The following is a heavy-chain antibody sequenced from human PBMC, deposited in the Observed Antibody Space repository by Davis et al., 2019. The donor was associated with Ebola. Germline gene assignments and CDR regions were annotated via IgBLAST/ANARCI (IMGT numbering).Heavy chain of an antibody. CDR1: GFTLSGYG. CDR2: IWYDETNK. Sequence: GESLKISCAASGFTLSGYGMHWVRQAPGKGLEWVAVIWYDETNKYYADSVKGRFTISRDNAKNSVYLQMNSLRVEDTAVYYCASSKASRLDNWGQGTLVTVSS. D-gene: IGHD6-6*01. CDR3: ASSKASRLDN. J-gene: IGHJ4*02. V-gene: IGHV3-33*03.